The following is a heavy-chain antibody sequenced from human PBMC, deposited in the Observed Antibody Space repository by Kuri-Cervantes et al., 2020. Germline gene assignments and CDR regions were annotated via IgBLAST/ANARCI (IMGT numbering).Heavy chain of an antibody. CDR3: MVRAVSNWFDP. CDR2: INPNSGGT. D-gene: IGHD3-10*01. Sequence: ASVKVSCKASGYTFTGYYMHWVRQAPGQGLEWMGWINPNSGGTNYAQKFQGRVTMTRDTSISTAYMELSRLKSDDTAVYYCMVRAVSNWFDPWGQGTLVTVSS. V-gene: IGHV1-2*02. CDR1: GYTFTGYY. J-gene: IGHJ5*02.